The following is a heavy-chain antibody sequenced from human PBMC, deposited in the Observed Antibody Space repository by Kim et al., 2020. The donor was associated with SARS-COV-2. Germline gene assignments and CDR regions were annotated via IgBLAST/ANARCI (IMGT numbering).Heavy chain of an antibody. CDR2: VSGSSAYT. CDR3: GRYSNPSAVTY. CDR1: GFTFSDHY. V-gene: IGHV3-11*03. Sequence: GGSLRLSCAASGFTFSDHYMSWIRQAPGKGLEWVSYVSGSSAYTNYADSVKGRFTISRDNANNSLSLQMNILRAQDTAVYYCGRYSNPSAVTYWGHGTLVTVSS. D-gene: IGHD6-6*01. J-gene: IGHJ4*01.